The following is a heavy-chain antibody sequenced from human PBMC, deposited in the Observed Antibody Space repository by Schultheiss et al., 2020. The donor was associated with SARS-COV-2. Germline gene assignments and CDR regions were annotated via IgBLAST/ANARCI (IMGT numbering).Heavy chain of an antibody. CDR2: ISGSGGTT. D-gene: IGHD4-23*01. J-gene: IGHJ4*02. Sequence: LSLTCAVYGGSFSGYYWSWIRQPPGKGLEWVSAISGSGGTTSYADSVKGRFSISRDSSKNTLYLQMNSLRAEDTAVYYCAKEDYGGNFRPFDYWGQGTLVTVSS. CDR1: GGSFSGYY. CDR3: AKEDYGGNFRPFDY. V-gene: IGHV3-23*01.